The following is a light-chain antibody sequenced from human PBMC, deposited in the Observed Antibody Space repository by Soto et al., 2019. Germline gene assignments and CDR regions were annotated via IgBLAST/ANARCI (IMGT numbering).Light chain of an antibody. Sequence: QSALTQPASVSGSPGQSITISCTGISSDIGGYNFVSWYQHHPGEAPKLMICEVSNRPSGVSNRFSGSKSGNTASLTISGLQAEDEADYYCSSYTSSNTEVFGGGTKVTVL. CDR2: EVS. J-gene: IGLJ2*01. CDR1: SSDIGGYNF. V-gene: IGLV2-14*01. CDR3: SSYTSSNTEV.